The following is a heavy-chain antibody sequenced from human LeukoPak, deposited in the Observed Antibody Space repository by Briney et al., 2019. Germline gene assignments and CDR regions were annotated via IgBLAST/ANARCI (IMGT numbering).Heavy chain of an antibody. CDR3: ARVMVRGVISFDY. V-gene: IGHV3-7*04. CDR2: IKQDGSEK. D-gene: IGHD3-10*01. Sequence: GGSLRLSCAVSGFTFSSYWMSWVRQAPGKALEWVANIKQDGSEKYYVDSVKGRFTISRDNAKNSLYLQMNSLRAEDTAVYYCARVMVRGVISFDYWGQGTLVTVSS. CDR1: GFTFSSYW. J-gene: IGHJ4*02.